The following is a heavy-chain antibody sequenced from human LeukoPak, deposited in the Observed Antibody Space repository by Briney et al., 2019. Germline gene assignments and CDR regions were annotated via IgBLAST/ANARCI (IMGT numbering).Heavy chain of an antibody. CDR3: ARGDTAMVI. CDR1: GFIFSSYA. D-gene: IGHD5-18*01. CDR2: ISYDGSNK. J-gene: IGHJ4*02. V-gene: IGHV3-30-3*01. Sequence: GRSLRLSCAASGFIFSSYAMHWVRQAPGKGLEWVAVISYDGSNKYYADSVKGRFTISRDNSKNTLYLQMNSLRAEDTAVYYCARGDTAMVIWGQGTLVTVSS.